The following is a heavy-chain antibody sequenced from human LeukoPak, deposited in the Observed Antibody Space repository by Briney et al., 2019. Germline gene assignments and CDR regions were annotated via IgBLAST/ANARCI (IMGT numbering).Heavy chain of an antibody. CDR1: GFTFSSYG. Sequence: GGTLRLSCAASGFTFSSYGMSWVRQAPGKGLEWVSAISGRGGSTYYADSVKGRFTISRDNSKNTLYLQMNSLRAEDTAVYYCAKDRWYYYDSSGKKLTNWFDPWGQGTLVTVSS. CDR3: AKDRWYYYDSSGKKLTNWFDP. V-gene: IGHV3-23*01. CDR2: ISGRGGST. J-gene: IGHJ5*02. D-gene: IGHD3-22*01.